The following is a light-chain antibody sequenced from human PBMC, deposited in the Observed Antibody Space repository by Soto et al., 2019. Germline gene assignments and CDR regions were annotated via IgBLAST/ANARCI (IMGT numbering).Light chain of an antibody. CDR3: QHYGDSPPMYT. CDR1: QTISSTY. V-gene: IGKV3-20*01. Sequence: EIVLTQSPGTLSLSPGESATLSCRASQTISSTYLAWYQQKPGQGPRLLIYGTSSRATGIPDRFSGSGSGTDFILAISRLEPEDFAVYYCQHYGDSPPMYTFGQGTKLEIK. CDR2: GTS. J-gene: IGKJ2*01.